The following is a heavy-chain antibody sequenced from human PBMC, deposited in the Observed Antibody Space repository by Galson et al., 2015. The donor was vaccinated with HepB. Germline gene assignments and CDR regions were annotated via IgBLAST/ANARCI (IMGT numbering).Heavy chain of an antibody. D-gene: IGHD6-19*01. CDR2: ISKDGSNK. CDR1: GFTFRSYG. Sequence: SLRLSCAASGFTFRSYGMHWVRQAPGKGLEWVAVISKDGSNKYYAESAKGRFTISRDNSKNTLYLQVKSLRTEDMAVYYCVKDEQSTSLIYWGQGTLVTVSS. J-gene: IGHJ4*02. V-gene: IGHV3-30*18. CDR3: VKDEQSTSLIY.